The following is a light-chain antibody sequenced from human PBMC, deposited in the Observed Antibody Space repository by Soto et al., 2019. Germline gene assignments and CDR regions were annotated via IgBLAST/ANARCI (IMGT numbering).Light chain of an antibody. CDR2: GAS. J-gene: IGKJ1*01. CDR1: RCVXANY. Sequence: NLLTQSPGTLSLSPGEGATLSCRASRCVXANYRAWYQQKPGQAPPLPXDGASIMAAGSPDRLSGSGSATDFTLTIRRMEPDDFSAYYCQQYGSAPRTFGQGTKVDI. V-gene: IGKV3-20*01. CDR3: QQYGSAPRT.